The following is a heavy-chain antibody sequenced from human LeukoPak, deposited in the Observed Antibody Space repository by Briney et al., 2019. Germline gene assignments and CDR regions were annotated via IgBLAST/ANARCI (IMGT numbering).Heavy chain of an antibody. CDR1: GFTFSSYA. CDR3: ARGAGIAAAGTGAFDI. V-gene: IGHV3-64*01. Sequence: GGSLRLSCAASGFTFSSYAMHWVRQAPGKGLEYVSAISSNGGSTYYANSVKGRFTISRDNSKNTLYLQMGSLRAEDMAVYYCARGAGIAAAGTGAFDIWGQGTMVTVSS. J-gene: IGHJ3*02. CDR2: ISSNGGST. D-gene: IGHD6-13*01.